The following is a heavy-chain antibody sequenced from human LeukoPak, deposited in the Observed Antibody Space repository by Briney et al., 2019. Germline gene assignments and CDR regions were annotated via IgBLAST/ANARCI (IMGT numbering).Heavy chain of an antibody. CDR1: GFVFSDYA. D-gene: IGHD5-12*01. V-gene: IGHV3-30*04. Sequence: GMSLTLSCAASGFVFSDYAIHWVRQAPGKGLEWVALIAYDGSDKYYADSVKGRFTISRDNSKNTLFVQMNSLRAEDTAVYYCARGGGKYSGYDFGSWGQGTLVTVSS. CDR2: IAYDGSDK. J-gene: IGHJ4*02. CDR3: ARGGGKYSGYDFGS.